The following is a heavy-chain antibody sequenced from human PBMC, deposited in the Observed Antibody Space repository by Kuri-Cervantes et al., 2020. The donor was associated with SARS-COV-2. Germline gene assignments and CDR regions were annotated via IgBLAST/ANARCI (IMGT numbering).Heavy chain of an antibody. CDR1: GFTFSGHW. D-gene: IGHD1-14*01. CDR2: INPDGSYT. CDR3: ARDTPNRPHDY. Sequence: GESLKISCAASGFTFSGHWIHWVRQAPGKGLVWVSRINPDGSYTNNADSEKGRFTLSRDNAKNMLFLQMNSLRAEDTAVYYCARDTPNRPHDYWGQGTLVTVSS. J-gene: IGHJ4*02. V-gene: IGHV3-74*01.